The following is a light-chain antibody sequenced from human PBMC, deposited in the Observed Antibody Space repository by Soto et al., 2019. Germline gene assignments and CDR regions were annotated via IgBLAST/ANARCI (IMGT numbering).Light chain of an antibody. J-gene: IGKJ3*01. CDR3: QQYNIWPLS. CDR2: GAS. CDR1: QSVRTN. Sequence: EIVMTQSPATLSVSPGEGATLSCRASQSVRTNLAWYQQKPGQAPRLLIYGASTRATGIPARFSGSGSGTEFTLTISSLQSEDSAVYYCQQYNIWPLSFGPGTKVDIK. V-gene: IGKV3-15*01.